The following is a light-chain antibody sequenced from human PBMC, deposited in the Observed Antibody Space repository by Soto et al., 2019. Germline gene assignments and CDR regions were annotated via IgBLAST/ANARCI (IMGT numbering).Light chain of an antibody. V-gene: IGLV2-14*01. CDR3: NSYTSSSTPYV. J-gene: IGLJ1*01. CDR1: SSDVGGYNY. Sequence: QSVLTQPASVSGSPGQSITISCTGTSSDVGGYNYVSWYQQHPGKATKLMIYDVSSRPSGVSNCLSGSKSGKTASLTISGLQAEDEADYYCNSYTSSSTPYVFGTGTKVTVL. CDR2: DVS.